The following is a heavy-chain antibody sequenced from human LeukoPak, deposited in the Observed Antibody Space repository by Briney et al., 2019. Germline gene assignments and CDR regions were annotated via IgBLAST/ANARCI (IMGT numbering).Heavy chain of an antibody. CDR1: GFTFSSYA. Sequence: GGSLRLSCAASGFTFSSYAMHWVRQAPGKGLEWVAVISYDGSNKYYADSVKGRFTISRDNSKNTLYLQMNSLRAEDTAVYCCAKDGIAVAGGFDYWGQGTLVTVSS. CDR2: ISYDGSNK. V-gene: IGHV3-30*04. J-gene: IGHJ4*02. D-gene: IGHD6-19*01. CDR3: AKDGIAVAGGFDY.